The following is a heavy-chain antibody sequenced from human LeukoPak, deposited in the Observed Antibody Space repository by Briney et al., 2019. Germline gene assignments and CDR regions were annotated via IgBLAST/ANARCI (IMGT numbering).Heavy chain of an antibody. V-gene: IGHV4-34*01. CDR2: INHSGST. CDR3: ARGPIMITFGGVIAPFDY. Sequence: SETLSLXCAVYGGSFSGYYWSWIRQPPGKELEWIGEINHSGSTNYNPSLKSRVTISVDTSKNQFSLKLSSVTAADTAVYYCARGPIMITFGGVIAPFDYWGQGTLVTVSS. CDR1: GGSFSGYY. D-gene: IGHD3-16*02. J-gene: IGHJ4*02.